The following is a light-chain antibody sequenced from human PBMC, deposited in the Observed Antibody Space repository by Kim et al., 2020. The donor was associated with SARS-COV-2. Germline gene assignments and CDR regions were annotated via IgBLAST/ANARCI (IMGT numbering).Light chain of an antibody. Sequence: EIVMTQSPATLSVSPGERATLSCRASQSVSSNLAWYQQKPGQAPRLLIYGASTRATGIPARFSGSGSGTEFTLTISSLHSEDFAVYYCQQYNNWHTFGQGTKLEI. CDR3: QQYNNWHT. J-gene: IGKJ2*01. CDR1: QSVSSN. V-gene: IGKV3-15*01. CDR2: GAS.